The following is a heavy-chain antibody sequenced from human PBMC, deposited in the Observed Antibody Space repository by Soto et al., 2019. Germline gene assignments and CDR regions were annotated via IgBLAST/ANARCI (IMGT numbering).Heavy chain of an antibody. J-gene: IGHJ6*02. V-gene: IGHV3-9*01. CDR2: ISWNSGSI. D-gene: IGHD1-1*01. Sequence: GGSLRLSCAASGFTFDDYAMHWVRQAPGKGLEWVSGISWNSGSIGYADSVKGRFTISRDNAMNSLYLQMNSLRAEDTALYYCAKASGTTINYYYGMDVWGQGTTVTVSS. CDR3: AKASGTTINYYYGMDV. CDR1: GFTFDDYA.